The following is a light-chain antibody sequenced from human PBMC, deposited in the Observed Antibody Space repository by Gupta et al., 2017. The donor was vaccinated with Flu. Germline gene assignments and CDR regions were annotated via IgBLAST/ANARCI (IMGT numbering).Light chain of an antibody. CDR1: QSVLHSSSNKNF. Sequence: NCKSSQSVLHSSSNKNFLAWCQQLPRQLLKLLIYWASTRDAGVPDRFSGSGSGTDFTLTISSLQAEDVAVYYCQQYYDTPHTFGQRTKLEIK. J-gene: IGKJ2*01. V-gene: IGKV4-1*01. CDR2: WAS. CDR3: QQYYDTPHT.